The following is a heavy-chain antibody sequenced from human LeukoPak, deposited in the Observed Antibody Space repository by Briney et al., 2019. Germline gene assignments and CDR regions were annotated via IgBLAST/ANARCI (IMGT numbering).Heavy chain of an antibody. V-gene: IGHV3-53*01. CDR3: ARSRDGYNLGAFDI. Sequence: PGGSLRLSCAASGFTVSSNYMSWVRQAPGKGLEWVSVIYSGGSTYYADSVKGRFTISRDNSKNTLYLQMNSLRAEDTAVYYCARSRDGYNLGAFDIWGQGTMVTVSS. D-gene: IGHD5-24*01. CDR1: GFTVSSNY. J-gene: IGHJ3*02. CDR2: IYSGGST.